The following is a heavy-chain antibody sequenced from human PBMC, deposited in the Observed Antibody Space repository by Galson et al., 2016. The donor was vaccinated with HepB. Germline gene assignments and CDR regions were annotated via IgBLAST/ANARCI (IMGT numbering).Heavy chain of an antibody. J-gene: IGHJ4*02. CDR2: INNDGRTS. Sequence: SLRLSCAVSGFTFSRYWMHWVRQAPGKGLVLVAHINNDGRTSTYADSVEGRFTISRDNAKNTVYLQMNSLRAEDTAVYYCAGDPGYDFWSGYISHNRFDFWGRGTLVTVSS. CDR3: AGDPGYDFWSGYISHNRFDF. V-gene: IGHV3-74*03. D-gene: IGHD3-3*01. CDR1: GFTFSRYW.